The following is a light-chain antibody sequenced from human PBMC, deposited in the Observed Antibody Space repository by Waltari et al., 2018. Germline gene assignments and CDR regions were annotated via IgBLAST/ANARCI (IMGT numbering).Light chain of an antibody. J-gene: IGKJ1*01. Sequence: DIVMTQSPYSLAVSLGERATINCKSSQSVLYSSNNKNYLAWYQQKPGQPPKLLIYWASTRESGVPDRFRGSGYGTDFTLTISSLQAEDVAVYYCQQYYSTPWTFGQGTKVEIK. V-gene: IGKV4-1*01. CDR3: QQYYSTPWT. CDR2: WAS. CDR1: QSVLYSSNNKNY.